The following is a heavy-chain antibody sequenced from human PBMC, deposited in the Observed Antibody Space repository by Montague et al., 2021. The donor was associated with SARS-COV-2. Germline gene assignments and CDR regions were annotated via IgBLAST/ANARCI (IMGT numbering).Heavy chain of an antibody. D-gene: IGHD6-13*01. CDR1: VDSINSEHW. V-gene: IGHV4-4*02. CDR2: THQWGGT. J-gene: IGHJ4*02. CDR3: ASHFVWQQLST. Sequence: SETLSLTCAVSVDSINSEHWWSRLRQPREKGLSCVVETHQWGGTNYNPSLRSRVSIFLDNSKNQFLLILTSVTAADTAMYYCASHFVWQQLSTWGQGTLVSVSS.